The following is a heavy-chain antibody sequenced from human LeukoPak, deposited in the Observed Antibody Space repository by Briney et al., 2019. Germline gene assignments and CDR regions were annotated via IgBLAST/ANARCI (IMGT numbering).Heavy chain of an antibody. D-gene: IGHD3-22*01. V-gene: IGHV3-33*01. CDR2: IWYDGSNK. J-gene: IGHJ3*02. Sequence: GRSLRLSCAASGFTFSSYGMHWVRQAPGKGLEWVAVIWYDGSNKYYADSVKGRFTISRDNSKNSLYLQMNSLRAEDTAVYYCARDRGYHYDSSGPSGAFDIWGQGTMVTVSS. CDR3: ARDRGYHYDSSGPSGAFDI. CDR1: GFTFSSYG.